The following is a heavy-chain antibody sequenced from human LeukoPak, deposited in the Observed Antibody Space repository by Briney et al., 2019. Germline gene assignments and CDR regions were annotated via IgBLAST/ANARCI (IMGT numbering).Heavy chain of an antibody. J-gene: IGHJ6*02. CDR2: INAGNGNT. CDR1: GYTFTSYA. CDR3: ARDSERFLEWLLYRYSPYYYYYGMDV. Sequence: ASVNVSCKASGYTFTSYAMHWVRQAPGQRLEWMGWINAGNGNTKYSQKFQGRVTITRDTSASTAYMELSSLRSEDTAVYYCARDSERFLEWLLYRYSPYYYYYGMDVWGQGTTVTVSS. V-gene: IGHV1-3*01. D-gene: IGHD3-3*01.